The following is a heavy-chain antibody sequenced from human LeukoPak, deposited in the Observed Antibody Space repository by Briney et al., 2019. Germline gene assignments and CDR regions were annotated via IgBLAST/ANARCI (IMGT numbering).Heavy chain of an antibody. Sequence: GGSLRLSCAASGFTFSNYAMSWVRQAPGKGLEWVSGISGSGSSTYYADSVKGRFTISRDNSKNTLYLQMNSLRAGDTAVYYCAKAPGSGTAMVTNDYWGQGTLVTVSS. D-gene: IGHD5-18*01. CDR1: GFTFSNYA. CDR3: AKAPGSGTAMVTNDY. V-gene: IGHV3-23*01. J-gene: IGHJ4*02. CDR2: ISGSGSST.